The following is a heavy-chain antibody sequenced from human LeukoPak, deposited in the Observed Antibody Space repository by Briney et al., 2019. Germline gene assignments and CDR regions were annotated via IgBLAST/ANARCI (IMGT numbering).Heavy chain of an antibody. Sequence: GGSLRLSCEVSGFTFSRHSMSWVRQAPGKGLDCVSVISGSDGYTYYADSVKGRFTISRDNSKNTLYLQMNSLRAEDTAIYYCAKQDTSMDYFDYWGRGTLVSVSS. CDR2: ISGSDGYT. V-gene: IGHV3-23*01. CDR1: GFTFSRHS. J-gene: IGHJ4*02. CDR3: AKQDTSMDYFDY. D-gene: IGHD5-18*01.